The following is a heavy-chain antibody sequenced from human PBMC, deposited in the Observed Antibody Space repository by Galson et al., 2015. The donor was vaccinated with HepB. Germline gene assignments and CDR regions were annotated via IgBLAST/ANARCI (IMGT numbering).Heavy chain of an antibody. CDR1: GFTVSTNY. Sequence: SLRLSCAASGFTVSTNYMNWVRQAPGKGLEWVSVIYSGGSTYYAASVKGRFTISRDNSKNTLYLQMNSLRAEDTAVYYCAMGEYFDTSDYYSPADYWGQGTLVTVSS. CDR2: IYSGGST. D-gene: IGHD3-22*01. V-gene: IGHV3-53*01. J-gene: IGHJ4*02. CDR3: AMGEYFDTSDYYSPADY.